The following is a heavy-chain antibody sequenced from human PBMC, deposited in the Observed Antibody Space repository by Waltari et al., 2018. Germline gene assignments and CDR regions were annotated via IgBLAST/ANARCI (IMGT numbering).Heavy chain of an antibody. CDR2: ISGSGGST. V-gene: IGHV3-23*01. J-gene: IGHJ6*02. D-gene: IGHD1-26*01. CDR1: GFTFSSYP. Sequence: EVQRLESGGGLVQPGGSLRLSCAASGFTFSSYPMSWVRQAPGKGLEWVSAISGSGGSTYYADSVKGRFTISRDNSKNTLYLQMNSLRAEDTAVYYCAKVYSGSYYNGMDVWGQGTTVTVSS. CDR3: AKVYSGSYYNGMDV.